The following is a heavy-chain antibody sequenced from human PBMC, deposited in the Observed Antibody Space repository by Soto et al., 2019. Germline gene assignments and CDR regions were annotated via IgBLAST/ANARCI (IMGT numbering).Heavy chain of an antibody. CDR1: GYSFTSNW. J-gene: IGHJ3*02. Sequence: GESLKISCKGSGYSFTSNWIGWVRQMPGKGLEWMGIIYPSDSDTRYSPSFQGQVTISADKSISTAYLQWSSLKASDTAMYYCARRRGGSTDAFDIWGQGTMVTVSS. V-gene: IGHV5-51*01. CDR2: IYPSDSDT. CDR3: ARRRGGSTDAFDI.